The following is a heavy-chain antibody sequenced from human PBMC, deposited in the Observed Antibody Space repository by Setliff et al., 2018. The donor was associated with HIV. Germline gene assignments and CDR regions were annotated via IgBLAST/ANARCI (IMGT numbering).Heavy chain of an antibody. V-gene: IGHV1-69*10. D-gene: IGHD2-15*01. CDR2: IIPILGIA. J-gene: IGHJ3*02. CDR1: GGTFSISA. CDR3: ARPTNEYCSGGTCPDTFDI. Sequence: GASVKVSCKASGGTFSISAISWVRQAPGQGLEWMGGIIPILGIANYAQRFQGRLTITADESTRTAYMELSSLTSEDTAVYYCARPTNEYCSGGTCPDTFDIWGQGTLVTVSS.